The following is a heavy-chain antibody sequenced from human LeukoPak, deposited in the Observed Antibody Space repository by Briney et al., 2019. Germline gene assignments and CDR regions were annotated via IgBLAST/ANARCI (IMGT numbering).Heavy chain of an antibody. V-gene: IGHV6-1*01. Sequence: SQTLSLTCAISGDSVSSNSVARNWIRQSPLRGLEWLGRTYYRSKWYNNYAVSVKSRITINADTSKNQFSLQLNSVTPEDTAVYYCAREAEYYYYMDVWGKGTTVTVSS. CDR1: GDSVSSNSVA. CDR2: TYYRSKWYN. J-gene: IGHJ6*03. CDR3: AREAEYYYYMDV. D-gene: IGHD6-19*01.